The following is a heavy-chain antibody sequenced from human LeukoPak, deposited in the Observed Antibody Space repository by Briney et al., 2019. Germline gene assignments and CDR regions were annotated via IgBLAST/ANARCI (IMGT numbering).Heavy chain of an antibody. D-gene: IGHD2-15*01. CDR2: IYTSGRT. CDR1: GASISSGSYY. V-gene: IGHV4-61*02. Sequence: PSETLSLTCTVSGASISSGSYYWRWLRPPAGTGLEWIGRIYTSGRTDYNPSLKTRVTISVDTSRNQFSLTLTSVTPADTAGFSCARDAPTAYCSRGSCYFDYWGQGTLVTVSS. CDR3: ARDAPTAYCSRGSCYFDY. J-gene: IGHJ4*02.